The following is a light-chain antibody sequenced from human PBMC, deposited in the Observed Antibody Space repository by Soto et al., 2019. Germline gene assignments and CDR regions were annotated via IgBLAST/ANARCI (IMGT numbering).Light chain of an antibody. CDR1: QDINTY. J-gene: IGKJ4*01. CDR3: QHRYNWPLT. Sequence: VCIQYTAPPSLAPGGKTPPPRRASQDINTYLGWYQQKPGQPPRLLIYDASNRASGIPARFSGSGSGTDFTLTIDTLEPEDFAIYYCQHRYNWPLTFGAGAKVDI. V-gene: IGKV3-11*01. CDR2: DAS.